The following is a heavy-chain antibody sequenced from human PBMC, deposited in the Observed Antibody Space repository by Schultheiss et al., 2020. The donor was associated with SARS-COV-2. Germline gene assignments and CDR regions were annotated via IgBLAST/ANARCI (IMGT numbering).Heavy chain of an antibody. V-gene: IGHV3-23*01. CDR1: GFTFSSYA. CDR3: ARWGRITIFGVVISNNWFDP. J-gene: IGHJ5*02. Sequence: GGSLRLSCAASGFTFSSYAMSWVRQAPGKGLEWVSAISGSGGSTYYADSVKGRFTISRDNSKNTLYLQMNSLRAGDTAVYYCARWGRITIFGVVISNNWFDPWGQGTLVTVSS. CDR2: ISGSGGST. D-gene: IGHD3-3*01.